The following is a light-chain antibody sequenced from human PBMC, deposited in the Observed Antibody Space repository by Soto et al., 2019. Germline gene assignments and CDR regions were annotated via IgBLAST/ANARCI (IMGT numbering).Light chain of an antibody. CDR1: QSVSSTK. CDR3: QQYDNSPPFT. Sequence: EIVLTQSPATLSLSPGERATLSCRASQSVSSTKLAWYQQRPGQAPMLLNFGASNRATGVPDRFSGSGSGTDFTLAISSLEPEDFAVYYCQQYDNSPPFTFGEGTKVEIK. CDR2: GAS. V-gene: IGKV3-20*01. J-gene: IGKJ4*01.